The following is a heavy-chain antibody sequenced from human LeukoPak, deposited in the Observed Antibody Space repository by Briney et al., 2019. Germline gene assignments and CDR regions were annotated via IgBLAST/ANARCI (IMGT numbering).Heavy chain of an antibody. CDR2: ISSSSSYT. D-gene: IGHD3-9*01. V-gene: IGHV3-11*06. J-gene: IGHJ6*04. CDR3: ARDSARVIRYFDWVLDYYYYYGMDV. Sequence: PGGSLRLSCAASGFTFSDYYMSWIRQAPGKGLEWVSYISSSSSYTNYADSVKGRFTISRDNAKSSLYLQMNSLRAEDTAVYYCARDSARVIRYFDWVLDYYYYYGMDVWGKGTTVTVSS. CDR1: GFTFSDYY.